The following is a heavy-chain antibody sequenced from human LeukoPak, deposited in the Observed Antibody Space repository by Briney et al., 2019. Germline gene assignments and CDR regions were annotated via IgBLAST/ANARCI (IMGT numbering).Heavy chain of an antibody. CDR3: ASRYDYGDYGLNY. V-gene: IGHV5-51*01. D-gene: IGHD4-17*01. J-gene: IGHJ4*02. CDR2: IYPGDSDT. CDR1: RCSFTSYW. Sequence: GESLKISCKGSRCSFTSYWIGWVRQMPGKGLEWMGIIYPGDSDTRYSPSFQGQVTISADKSISTAYLQWSSLKASDTAMYYCASRYDYGDYGLNYWGQGTLVTVSS.